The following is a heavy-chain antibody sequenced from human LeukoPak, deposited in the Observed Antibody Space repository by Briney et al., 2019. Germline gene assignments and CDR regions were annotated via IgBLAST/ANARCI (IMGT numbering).Heavy chain of an antibody. CDR3: ARERVTTSSFRFDP. D-gene: IGHD4-17*01. J-gene: IGHJ5*02. CDR1: GFTFDDYA. Sequence: PGGSLRLSCAASGFTFDDYAMHWVRQAPGKGLEGVSGISWNSGSIGYADSVKGRFTISRDNAKNSLYLQMNSLRAEDTAVYYCARERVTTSSFRFDPWGQGTLVTVSS. V-gene: IGHV3-9*01. CDR2: ISWNSGSI.